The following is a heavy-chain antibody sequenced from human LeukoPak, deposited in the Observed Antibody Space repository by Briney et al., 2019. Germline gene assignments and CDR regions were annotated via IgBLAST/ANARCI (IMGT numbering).Heavy chain of an antibody. D-gene: IGHD6-19*01. J-gene: IGHJ4*02. CDR1: GFTFSSYA. CDR2: ISGSGGST. V-gene: IGHV3-23*01. Sequence: GGSLRLSCAASGFTFSSYAMSWVRQAPGKGLEWVSGISGSGGSTYYADSVKGRFTISRDNSKNTLYLQMNSLRAEDTAVYYCAKTGRSDWYSDYWGQGTLVTVSS. CDR3: AKTGRSDWYSDY.